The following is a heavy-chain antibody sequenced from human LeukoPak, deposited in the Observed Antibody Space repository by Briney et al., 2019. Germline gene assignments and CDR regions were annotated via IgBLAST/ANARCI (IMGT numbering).Heavy chain of an antibody. Sequence: SETLSLTCTVSGGSISSDNYYWGWTRQSPGKGLEWIASVYYTGTTYYTPSLTTRATISVDTSKNQFSLKLSSVTAADTAVYYCVVVAAALNWFDPWGQGTLVTVSS. CDR3: VVVAAALNWFDP. CDR1: GGSISSDNYY. CDR2: VYYTGTT. D-gene: IGHD6-13*01. J-gene: IGHJ5*02. V-gene: IGHV4-39*01.